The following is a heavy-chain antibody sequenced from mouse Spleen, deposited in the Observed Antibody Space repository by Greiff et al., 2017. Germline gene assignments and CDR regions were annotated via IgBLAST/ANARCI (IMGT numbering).Heavy chain of an antibody. V-gene: IGHV5-17*01. CDR3: ARGRYGSSPSWFAY. CDR1: GFTFSDYG. J-gene: IGHJ3*01. CDR2: ISSGSSTI. Sequence: EVMLVESGGGLVKPGGSLKLSCAASGFTFSDYGMHWVRQAPEKGLEWVAYISSGSSTIYYADTVKGRFTISRDNAKNTLFLQMTSLRSEDTAMYYCARGRYGSSPSWFAYWGQGTLVTVSA. D-gene: IGHD1-1*01.